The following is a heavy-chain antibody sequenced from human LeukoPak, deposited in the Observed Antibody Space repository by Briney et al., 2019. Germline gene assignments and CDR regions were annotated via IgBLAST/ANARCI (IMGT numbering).Heavy chain of an antibody. CDR2: FDPEDGET. V-gene: IGHV1-24*01. CDR1: GYTLTELS. Sequence: ASVKVSCKVSGYTLTELSMHWVRQAPGKGLEWMEGFDPEDGETIYAQKFQGRVTMTEDTSTDTAYMELSSLRSEDTAVYYCATVPIIVGATILDYWGQGTLVTVSS. CDR3: ATVPIIVGATILDY. D-gene: IGHD1-26*01. J-gene: IGHJ4*02.